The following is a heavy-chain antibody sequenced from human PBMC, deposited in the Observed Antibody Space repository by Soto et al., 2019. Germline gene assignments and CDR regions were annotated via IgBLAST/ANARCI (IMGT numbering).Heavy chain of an antibody. Sequence: PGGSLRLSCAVSGFTFSSYAMSWFRQAPGKGLEWVSAISGSGGSTYYADSVKGRFTISRDNSKNTLYLQMNSLRAEDTAVYYCAKVPRYCSGGSCFGGYFDYWGQGTLVTVS. CDR2: ISGSGGST. CDR1: GFTFSSYA. CDR3: AKVPRYCSGGSCFGGYFDY. D-gene: IGHD2-15*01. V-gene: IGHV3-23*01. J-gene: IGHJ4*02.